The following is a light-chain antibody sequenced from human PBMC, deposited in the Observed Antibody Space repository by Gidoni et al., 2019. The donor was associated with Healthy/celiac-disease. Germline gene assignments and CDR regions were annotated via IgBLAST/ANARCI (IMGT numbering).Light chain of an antibody. CDR2: DAS. CDR3: QQRSNWPPVWT. V-gene: IGKV3-11*01. CDR1: QSVSSY. Sequence: ELVLTQSPATLSLSPGERATLSCRASQSVSSYLAWYQQKPGQAPRLLIYDASNRATGIPARFSGSGSGTDFTLTISSLEPEDFAVYYCQQRSNWPPVWTFGQGTKLEIK. J-gene: IGKJ2*01.